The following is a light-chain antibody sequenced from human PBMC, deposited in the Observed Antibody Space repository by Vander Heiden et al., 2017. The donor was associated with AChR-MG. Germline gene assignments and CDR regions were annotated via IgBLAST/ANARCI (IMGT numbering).Light chain of an antibody. CDR3: LQHHNYPPYT. CDR1: QDISNF. CDR2: HAS. Sequence: DIPLTPSPPSLSASIGASVTITCQASQDISNFLNWYQQKPGRAPKRLIYHASTLEKGVPSRFSGSGSGTTFTFTISGLQPEDIATYYCLQHHNYPPYTFGPGTKLQI. V-gene: IGKV1-33*01. J-gene: IGKJ2*01.